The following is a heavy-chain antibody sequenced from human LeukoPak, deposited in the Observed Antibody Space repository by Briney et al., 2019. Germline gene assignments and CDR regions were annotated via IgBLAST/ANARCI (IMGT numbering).Heavy chain of an antibody. V-gene: IGHV4-59*03. Sequence: ASETLSLTCAVSGVSITTYYWSWLRQPPGKGLEWIGYKSGAGRDLYNPSLKSRVTISVDASENQFSLSLRSVTAADTAMYYCARTTRVTPDGRAEYFEDWGQGTLVIVS. CDR3: ARTTRVTPDGRAEYFED. CDR1: GVSITTYY. J-gene: IGHJ1*01. D-gene: IGHD4-11*01. CDR2: KSGAGRD.